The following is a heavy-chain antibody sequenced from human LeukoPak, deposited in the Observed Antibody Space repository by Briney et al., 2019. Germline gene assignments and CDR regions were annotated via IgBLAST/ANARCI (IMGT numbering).Heavy chain of an antibody. V-gene: IGHV3-49*03. J-gene: IGHJ6*03. Sequence: PGGSLRLSCTASGFTFGDYAMSWFRQAPGKGLEWVGFIRSKAYGGTTEYAASVKGRFTIPRDDSKSIAYLQMNSLKTEDTAVYYCTRDRRVATIQNYYYYMDVWGKGTTVTVSS. CDR3: TRDRRVATIQNYYYYMDV. D-gene: IGHD5-12*01. CDR1: GFTFGDYA. CDR2: IRSKAYGGTT.